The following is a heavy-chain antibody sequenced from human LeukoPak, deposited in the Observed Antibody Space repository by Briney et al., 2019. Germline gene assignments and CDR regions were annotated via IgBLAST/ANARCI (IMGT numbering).Heavy chain of an antibody. V-gene: IGHV3-66*02. Sequence: PGGSLRLSCAASGFIVSTNYMTWVRQAPGKGLQWVAILFSDRRTFYADTMKGRFTVSRDNSKNTLYLQMNSLRPEDTAVYYCAKDVVIGASYDYGDYIPLPHWGQGTLVTVSS. CDR2: LFSDRRT. CDR3: AKDVVIGASYDYGDYIPLPH. D-gene: IGHD4-17*01. J-gene: IGHJ1*01. CDR1: GFIVSTNY.